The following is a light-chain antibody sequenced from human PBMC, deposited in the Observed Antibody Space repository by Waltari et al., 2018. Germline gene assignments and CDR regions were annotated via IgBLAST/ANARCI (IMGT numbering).Light chain of an antibody. CDR1: VLAEKY. J-gene: IGLJ3*02. CDR2: KDN. V-gene: IGLV3-27*01. Sequence: SYELTQPFSVSVSPGQTATITCSGDVLAEKYVRWFQQKPGQAPILILYKDNDRASGIPERFSGSSSGSSVTLTITGALPEDEADYYCHAAAGNIWFFGGGTKLTVL. CDR3: HAAAGNIWF.